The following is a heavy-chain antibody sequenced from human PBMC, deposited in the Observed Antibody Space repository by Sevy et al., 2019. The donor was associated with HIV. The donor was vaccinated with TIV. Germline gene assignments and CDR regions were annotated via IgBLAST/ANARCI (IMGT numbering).Heavy chain of an antibody. CDR3: ARIREQQLVGGYFDY. Sequence: GGSLRLSVAPPEFPFSSYSRTGFRQAPGRGREGVSYISSSSTIYYADSVKGRFTISRDNAKNSLYLQMNSLRDEDTAVYYCARIREQQLVGGYFDYWGQGTLVTVSS. CDR2: ISSSSTI. CDR1: EFPFSSYS. V-gene: IGHV3-48*02. D-gene: IGHD6-13*01. J-gene: IGHJ4*02.